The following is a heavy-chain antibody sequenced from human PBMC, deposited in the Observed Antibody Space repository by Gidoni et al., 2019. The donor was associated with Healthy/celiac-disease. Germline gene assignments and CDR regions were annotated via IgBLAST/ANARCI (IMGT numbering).Heavy chain of an antibody. CDR1: GFTFSSYS. CDR3: ARDGAGAFDI. CDR2: ISSSSSYI. J-gene: IGHJ3*02. V-gene: IGHV3-21*01. D-gene: IGHD3-16*01. Sequence: EVQLVESGGGLVKPGGSLRLSCAASGFTFSSYSMNWVRQAPGKGLEWFSSISSSSSYIYYADSVKGRFTISRDNAKNSLYLQMNSLRAEDTAVYYCARDGAGAFDIWGQGTMVTVSS.